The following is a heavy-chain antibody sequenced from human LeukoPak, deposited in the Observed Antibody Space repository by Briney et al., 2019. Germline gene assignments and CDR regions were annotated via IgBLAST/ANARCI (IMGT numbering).Heavy chain of an antibody. J-gene: IGHJ5*02. Sequence: GRSLRLSCSASGFTFGTYGRHRVRQAPGKGLEWVALISSDGNNPYYADSVKGRFTISRDNSKNTLYLQMNSLRAEGTAVYYCAKDDYSSGYHWFDPWGQGTLVTVSS. CDR3: AKDDYSSGYHWFDP. CDR1: GFTFGTYG. CDR2: ISSDGNNP. D-gene: IGHD3-22*01. V-gene: IGHV3-30*18.